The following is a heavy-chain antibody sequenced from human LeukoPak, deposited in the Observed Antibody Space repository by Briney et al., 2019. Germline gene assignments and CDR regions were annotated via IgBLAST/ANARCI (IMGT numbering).Heavy chain of an antibody. Sequence: ASVKVSCKASGYTFTSYGISWVRQAPGQGLEWMGIINPSGGSTSYAQKFQGRVTMTRNTSISTAYMELSSLRSEDTAVYYCARAAFRYYYYYYMDVWGKGTTVTISS. J-gene: IGHJ6*03. CDR2: INPSGGST. V-gene: IGHV1-46*01. D-gene: IGHD3-16*01. CDR3: ARAAFRYYYYYYMDV. CDR1: GYTFTSYG.